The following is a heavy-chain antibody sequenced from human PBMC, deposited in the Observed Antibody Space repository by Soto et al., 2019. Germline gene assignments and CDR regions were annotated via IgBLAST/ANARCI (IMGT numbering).Heavy chain of an antibody. V-gene: IGHV4-59*01. J-gene: IGHJ4*02. CDR1: GGSISGSS. CDR3: TKYNRTDAEGYSFDY. D-gene: IGHD2-15*01. Sequence: PSETLSLTCTVSGGSISGSSWSWIRQTPGKVLEWVGYIHYSGSTNYNPSLKSRVTMSVDSAKNHFSLQLSSVTAADTAVYFCTKYNRTDAEGYSFDYWGQGALVTVSS. CDR2: IHYSGST.